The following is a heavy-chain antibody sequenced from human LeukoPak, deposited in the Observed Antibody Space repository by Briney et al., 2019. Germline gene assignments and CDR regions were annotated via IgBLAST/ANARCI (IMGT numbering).Heavy chain of an antibody. V-gene: IGHV5-51*01. J-gene: IGHJ5*02. CDR3: ARLAPDYADSWFDP. D-gene: IGHD4-17*01. Sequence: PGESLKISRQTSGYDFSTKWIGWVRQMPGKGLEWMGIIYPTDSITRYSPSFQGHVSISVDTSINTAYLQWASLRPSDTAMYFCARLAPDYADSWFDPWGQGTLFTVSS. CDR2: IYPTDSIT. CDR1: GYDFSTKW.